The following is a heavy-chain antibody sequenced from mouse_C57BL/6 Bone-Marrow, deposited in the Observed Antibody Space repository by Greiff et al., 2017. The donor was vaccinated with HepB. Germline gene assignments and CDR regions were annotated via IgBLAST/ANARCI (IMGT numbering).Heavy chain of an antibody. J-gene: IGHJ4*01. CDR3: ARATTVVEGAMDY. CDR1: GYAFTNYL. CDR2: INPGSGGT. V-gene: IGHV1-54*01. Sequence: QVQLQQSGAELVRPGTSVKVSCKASGYAFTNYLIEWVKQRPGQGLEWIGVINPGSGGTKYNEKFKGKATLTADKSSSTAYMQLSSLTSEDSAVYFCARATTVVEGAMDYWGQGTSVTVSS. D-gene: IGHD1-1*01.